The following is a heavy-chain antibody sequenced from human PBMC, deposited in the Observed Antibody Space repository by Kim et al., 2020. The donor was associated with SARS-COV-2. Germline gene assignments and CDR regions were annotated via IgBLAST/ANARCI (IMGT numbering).Heavy chain of an antibody. CDR1: GFTFSSYS. CDR2: ISSSSSYI. D-gene: IGHD1-26*01. Sequence: GGSLRLSCAASGFTFSSYSMNWVRQAPGKGLEWVSSISSSSSYIYYADSVKGRFTISRDNAKNSLYLQMNSLRAEDTAVYYCARDPRPGGGSYGYYYYGMDVWGQGTTVTVSS. V-gene: IGHV3-21*01. CDR3: ARDPRPGGGSYGYYYYGMDV. J-gene: IGHJ6*02.